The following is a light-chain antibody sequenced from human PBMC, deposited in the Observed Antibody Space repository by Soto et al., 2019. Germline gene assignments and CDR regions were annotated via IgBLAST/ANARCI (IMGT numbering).Light chain of an antibody. CDR3: SSYTSSSTRV. V-gene: IGLV2-14*01. Sequence: QSALTQPASVSXSPGQSITISCTGTSSDVGGYNYVSWYQQHPGKAPKLMIYEVSKRPSGVSNRFSGSKSGNTASLTISGLQAEDEADYYCSSYTSSSTRVFGGGTKLTVL. J-gene: IGLJ2*01. CDR1: SSDVGGYNY. CDR2: EVS.